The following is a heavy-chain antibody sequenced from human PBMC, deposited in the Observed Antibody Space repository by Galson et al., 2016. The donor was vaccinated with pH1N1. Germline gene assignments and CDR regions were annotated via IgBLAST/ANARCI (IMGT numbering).Heavy chain of an antibody. J-gene: IGHJ3*02. CDR3: TTGEIVGANWEGPDAFDI. D-gene: IGHD1-26*01. CDR2: IKSKTDGGTT. V-gene: IGHV3-15*01. Sequence: SLRLSCAASGFTFSNAWMSWVRQAPGKGLEWVGHIKSKTDGGTTDYAAPVKGRFTISRDDSKNTLYLQMNSLKTEDTAVYYCTTGEIVGANWEGPDAFDIWGQGTMVTVSS. CDR1: GFTFSNAW.